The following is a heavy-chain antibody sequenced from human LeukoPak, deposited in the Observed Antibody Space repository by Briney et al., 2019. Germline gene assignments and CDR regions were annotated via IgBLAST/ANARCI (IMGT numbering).Heavy chain of an antibody. CDR2: INHSGST. CDR1: GGSFSGSY. Sequence: SETLSLTCAIYGGSFSGSYWSWIRQPPGKGLEGIGEINHSGSTNYNPSLESRVTISEDTSKNQISLKLRSVTAADTAVYYCARGPPRDYSSSGFYYNYWGQGTLVTVSS. D-gene: IGHD3-22*01. J-gene: IGHJ4*02. V-gene: IGHV4-34*01. CDR3: ARGPPRDYSSSGFYYNY.